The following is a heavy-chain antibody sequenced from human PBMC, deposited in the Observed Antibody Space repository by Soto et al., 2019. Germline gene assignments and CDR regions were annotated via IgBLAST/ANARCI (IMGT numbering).Heavy chain of an antibody. J-gene: IGHJ5*02. V-gene: IGHV1-2*02. CDR3: VKIATAGDFDP. CDR2: INPNSGDT. D-gene: IGHD6-13*01. Sequence: ASVKVSCKASGYTFTAYYMHWVRQAPGQGLEWMGWINPNSGDTNYAQKFQGRVTMTRDTSISTAYMELSRLRSDDTAMYYCVKIATAGDFDPWGQGTLVTVSS. CDR1: GYTFTAYY.